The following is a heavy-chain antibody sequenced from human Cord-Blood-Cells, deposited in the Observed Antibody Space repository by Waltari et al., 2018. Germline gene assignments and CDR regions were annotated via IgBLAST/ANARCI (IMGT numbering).Heavy chain of an antibody. D-gene: IGHD3-10*01. J-gene: IGHJ2*01. V-gene: IGHV3-13*01. CDR2: IGTAGDT. Sequence: EVQLVESGGGLVQPGGSLRLSCAASGFTFSISSMHWVRQATGKGLVWVSAIGTAGDTYYPGSVKGRFTISRENAKNSLYLQMNSLRAGDTAMYYCARSRDFDLWGRGTLVTVSS. CDR1: GFTFSISS. CDR3: ARSRDFDL.